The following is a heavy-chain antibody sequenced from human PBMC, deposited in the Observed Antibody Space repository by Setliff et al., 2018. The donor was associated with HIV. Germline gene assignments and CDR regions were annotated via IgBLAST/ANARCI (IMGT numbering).Heavy chain of an antibody. CDR2: INHSVST. V-gene: IGHV4-34*01. CDR1: GGSFSDYY. D-gene: IGHD2-8*01. J-gene: IGHJ6*02. CDR3: ARAPSCADSWCYMYYYYYYGMDV. Sequence: SETLSLTCAVYGGSFSDYYWSWIRQSPGKGLEWIGEINHSVSTYYNPSLKSRVTISVDTSKNQFSLKLSSVTAADTGVYFCARAPSCADSWCYMYYYYYYGMDVWGLGTTVTVSS.